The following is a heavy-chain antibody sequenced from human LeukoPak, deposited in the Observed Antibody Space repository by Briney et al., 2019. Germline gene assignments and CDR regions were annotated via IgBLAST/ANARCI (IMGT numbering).Heavy chain of an antibody. J-gene: IGHJ4*02. Sequence: SETLSLTCAVYGGSFSGYYWSWVRQPPGKGLEWIGEINHSGNTNYNPSLKSRVTMSVDTSKNQFSLKLTSLTAADTAVYYCARIQQGWSSSWSFDYWGQGTLVTVSS. V-gene: IGHV4-34*01. CDR2: INHSGNT. CDR1: GGSFSGYY. CDR3: ARIQQGWSSSWSFDY. D-gene: IGHD6-13*01.